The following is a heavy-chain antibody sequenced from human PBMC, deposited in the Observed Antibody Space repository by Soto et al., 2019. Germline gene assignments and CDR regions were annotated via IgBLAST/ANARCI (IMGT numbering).Heavy chain of an antibody. CDR1: GYAFTTYW. V-gene: IGHV5-51*01. J-gene: IGHJ5*02. D-gene: IGHD2-2*01. CDR2: IYPGDSDT. CDR3: TTGYCTTTICDPWFDP. Sequence: GEPLKISCTGIGYAFTTYWIAWVRQMPGKGLEWMGIIYPGDSDTRYSPSFQAQVTISVDKSITTAYLQCSTLNDSATAMYYCTTGYCTTTICDPWFDPWGQGTLVTVSS.